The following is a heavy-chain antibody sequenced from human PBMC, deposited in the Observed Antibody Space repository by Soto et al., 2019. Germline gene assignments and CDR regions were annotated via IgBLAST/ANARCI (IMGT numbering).Heavy chain of an antibody. CDR2: LIPLFNSA. Sequence: SVKVSCKTSGGTFGDHTISWVRQTPGQGLEWMGDLIPLFNSAKYAPEFQGRLTITGDTSTSTAYMDLRNLKYEDTAVYYCSRVSFSSSWYWAYSGQGTQVTVSS. CDR1: GGTFGDHT. CDR3: SRVSFSSSWYWAY. V-gene: IGHV1-69*06. D-gene: IGHD6-13*01. J-gene: IGHJ4*02.